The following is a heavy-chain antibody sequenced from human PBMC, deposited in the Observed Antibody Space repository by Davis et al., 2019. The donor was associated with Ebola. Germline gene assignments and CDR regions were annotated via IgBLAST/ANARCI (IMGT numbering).Heavy chain of an antibody. CDR1: PYSLTVLA. V-gene: IGHV1-24*01. Sequence: ASVKVSCKVSPYSLTVLALQWVRQAPGKGLEWMGGFDPEDGEIVYAQKFQGRVTMTEDTSTDTAYMELSSLRSDDTAVYYCARDRIAARRDYYYYYGMDVWGQGTTVTVSS. J-gene: IGHJ6*02. CDR2: FDPEDGEI. D-gene: IGHD6-6*01. CDR3: ARDRIAARRDYYYYYGMDV.